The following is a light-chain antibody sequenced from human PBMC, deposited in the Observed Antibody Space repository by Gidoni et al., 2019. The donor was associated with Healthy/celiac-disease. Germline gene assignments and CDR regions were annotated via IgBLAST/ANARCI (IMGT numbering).Light chain of an antibody. CDR1: QSLVHSDGNTY. V-gene: IGKV2-30*02. Sequence: VVMNQSPLSLPVTLGQPASISCRSSQSLVHSDGNTYLNWLQQRPGQSPRRLIYKVSNRDSGVPDRFSGSGSGTDFTLKISRVEAEDVGVYYCMQGTHWPLTFGGGTKVEIK. J-gene: IGKJ4*01. CDR3: MQGTHWPLT. CDR2: KVS.